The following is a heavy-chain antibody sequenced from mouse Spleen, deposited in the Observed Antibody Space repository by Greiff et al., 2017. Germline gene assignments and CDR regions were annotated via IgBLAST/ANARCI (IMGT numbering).Heavy chain of an antibody. CDR2: IWAGGST. Sequence: VKLVESGPGLVAPSQSLSITCTVSGFSLTSYGVHWVRQPPGKGLEWLGVIWAGGSTNSNSALMSSLSIRKDNSKSQGFLKLNSAQTDDTATYYCAKPDYYRYDGYYAMDYWGQGTTVTVSS. V-gene: IGHV2-9*02. CDR3: AKPDYYRYDGYYAMDY. J-gene: IGHJ4*01. CDR1: GFSLTSYG. D-gene: IGHD2-14*01.